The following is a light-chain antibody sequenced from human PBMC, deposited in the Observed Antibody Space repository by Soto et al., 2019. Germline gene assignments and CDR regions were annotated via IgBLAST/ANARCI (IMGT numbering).Light chain of an antibody. V-gene: IGKV3-11*01. Sequence: EVVLTQSPATLSLSPGERATLSCRASQSVSSYLAWYQQKPGQGPRLLIYDASNRATGIPARFSGSGSGTDFTLTINSLEPEDFAVYYCHQRQSWPRTFGQGTTVDI. CDR3: HQRQSWPRT. J-gene: IGKJ1*01. CDR1: QSVSSY. CDR2: DAS.